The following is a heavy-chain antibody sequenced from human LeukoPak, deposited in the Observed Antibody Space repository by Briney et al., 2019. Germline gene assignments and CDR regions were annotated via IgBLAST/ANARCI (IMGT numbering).Heavy chain of an antibody. CDR2: IYYSGST. J-gene: IGHJ4*02. Sequence: ASETLSLTCTVSGVSISSSSYYWGWIRQPPGKGLEWIGSIYYSGSTYYNPSLKSGVTISVDTSKNQFSLKLSSVTAADTAVYYCAATYYDILTGYPTSFDYWGQGTLVTVSS. CDR3: AATYYDILTGYPTSFDY. D-gene: IGHD3-9*01. V-gene: IGHV4-39*01. CDR1: GVSISSSSYY.